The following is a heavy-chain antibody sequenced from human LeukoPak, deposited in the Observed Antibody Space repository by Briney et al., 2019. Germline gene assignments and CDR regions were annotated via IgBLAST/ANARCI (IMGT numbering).Heavy chain of an antibody. CDR3: ARDRRYYYDSSGYYFFDY. J-gene: IGHJ4*02. Sequence: PPGKGXXXXGYIYYSGSTYYNPSLKSRVTISVDTSKNQFSLKLSSVTAADTAVYYCARDRRYYYDSSGYYFFDYWGQGTLVTVSS. CDR2: IYYSGST. V-gene: IGHV4-30-4*01. D-gene: IGHD3-22*01.